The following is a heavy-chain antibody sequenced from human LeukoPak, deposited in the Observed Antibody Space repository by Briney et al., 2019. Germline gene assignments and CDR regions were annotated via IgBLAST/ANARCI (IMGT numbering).Heavy chain of an antibody. D-gene: IGHD3-10*01. CDR2: ISYDGANE. V-gene: IGHV3-30*04. J-gene: IGHJ4*02. CDR1: GFIFYYYA. Sequence: GGSLRLSCAASGFIFYYYAMHWVRQAPGKGVEWVAVISYDGANEYYADSVKGGLSISRDNSKNTLYMEMSSLRPEDTAVYYCARPIDNGSGSYYFPYWGQGTLVTVSS. CDR3: ARPIDNGSGSYYFPY.